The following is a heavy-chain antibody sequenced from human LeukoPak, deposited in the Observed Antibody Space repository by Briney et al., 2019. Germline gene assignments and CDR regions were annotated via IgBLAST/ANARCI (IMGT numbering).Heavy chain of an antibody. J-gene: IGHJ3*02. CDR2: IKQDGSEK. CDR1: GFTFSSYW. CDR3: AREGLVVVPAAMSYNDAFDI. Sequence: GSLRLSCAASGFTFSSYWMSWVRQAPGKGLEWVANIKQDGSEKYYVDSVKGRFTISRDNAKNSLYLQMNSLRAEDTAVYYCAREGLVVVPAAMSYNDAFDIWGQGTMVTVSS. V-gene: IGHV3-7*01. D-gene: IGHD2-2*01.